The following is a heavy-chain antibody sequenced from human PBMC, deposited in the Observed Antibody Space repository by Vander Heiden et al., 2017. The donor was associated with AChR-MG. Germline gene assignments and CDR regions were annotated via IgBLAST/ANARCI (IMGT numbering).Heavy chain of an antibody. V-gene: IGHV1-46*01. J-gene: IGHJ4*02. CDR2: IHPSGATT. CDR3: ARAYGSGSYFQFDY. Sequence: QVQLVQSGAEVKKPGASVKVSCKASGYTFTSYSMHWVRQAPGQGLEWMGIIHPSGATTGYAQRFQGRVTMTRDTSTSTVYMELSSLRSEDTAVYYCARAYGSGSYFQFDYWGQGTLVTVSS. CDR1: GYTFTSYS. D-gene: IGHD3-10*01.